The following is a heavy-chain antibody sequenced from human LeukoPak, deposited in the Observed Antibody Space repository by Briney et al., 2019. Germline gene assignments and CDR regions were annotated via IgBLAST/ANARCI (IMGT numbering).Heavy chain of an antibody. J-gene: IGHJ4*02. CDR1: GFTVSTNY. D-gene: IGHD1-26*01. CDR2: LYSSGFT. Sequence: GGSLRLSCSASGFTVSTNYMTWVRKAPGKGLEWVSVLYSSGFTYYADSVKGRFIISRDNSKNTVNLQLSSLRTEDTAVYYCAAGGLVGAHYYFDYWGQGTRVTVSS. V-gene: IGHV3-66*02. CDR3: AAGGLVGAHYYFDY.